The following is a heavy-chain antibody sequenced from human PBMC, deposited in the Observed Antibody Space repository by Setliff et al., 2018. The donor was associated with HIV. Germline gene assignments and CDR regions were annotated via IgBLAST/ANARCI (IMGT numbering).Heavy chain of an antibody. J-gene: IGHJ6*02. Sequence: GGSLRLSCAASGFAFDTYAMNWVRQAPGKGLEWVSLISFDATGKVYVDSVEGRFTISRDNSKNTLYMQMNSLRAEDTAVYYCARPYTAWVYGMDVWGQGTTVTVSS. CDR1: GFAFDTYA. CDR3: ARPYTAWVYGMDV. CDR2: ISFDATGK. D-gene: IGHD2-21*02. V-gene: IGHV3-30*04.